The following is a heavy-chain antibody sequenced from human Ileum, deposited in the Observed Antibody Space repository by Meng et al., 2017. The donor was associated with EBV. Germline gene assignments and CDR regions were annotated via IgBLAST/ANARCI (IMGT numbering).Heavy chain of an antibody. D-gene: IGHD4-17*01. CDR2: INHSGST. J-gene: IGHJ4*02. CDR1: GGFFSGYY. CDR3: ARGRGYGDYGSLY. Sequence: QVQVQQWGAGLLEPSETPALTCAVYGGFFSGYYWSWIRQPPGKGLEWIGEINHSGSTNYNPSLKSRVTISVDTSKNQFSLKLSSVTAADTAVYYCARGRGYGDYGSLYWGQGTLVTVSS. V-gene: IGHV4-34*01.